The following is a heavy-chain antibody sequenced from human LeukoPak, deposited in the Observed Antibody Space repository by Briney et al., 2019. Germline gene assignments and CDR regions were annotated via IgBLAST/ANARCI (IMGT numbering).Heavy chain of an antibody. CDR3: ARDYSGSSGNYPFDAFDI. Sequence: SETLSLTCTVSGGSISSSSHYWGWIRQPPGKGLEWIGSISNSGSTYYNPSLKSRVTISVDTSNNQFSLKLSSVTAADTAVYYCARDYSGSSGNYPFDAFDIWGQGTMVTVSS. CDR2: ISNSGST. CDR1: GGSISSSSHY. J-gene: IGHJ3*02. D-gene: IGHD3-22*01. V-gene: IGHV4-39*07.